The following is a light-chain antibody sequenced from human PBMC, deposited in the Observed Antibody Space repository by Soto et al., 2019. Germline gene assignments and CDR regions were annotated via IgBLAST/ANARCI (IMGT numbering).Light chain of an antibody. J-gene: IGKJ1*01. CDR2: AVS. CDR1: QSISTY. V-gene: IGKV1-39*01. Sequence: DLQMTQSPSSLSASVGDRVTITCRASQSISTYLIWYQHKPGKAPKVLIYAVSSLQSGVPSRVSGSGSVTDFTLTITSLQPEDAATYYCQHSYGTPRPFGQGTKVEIK. CDR3: QHSYGTPRP.